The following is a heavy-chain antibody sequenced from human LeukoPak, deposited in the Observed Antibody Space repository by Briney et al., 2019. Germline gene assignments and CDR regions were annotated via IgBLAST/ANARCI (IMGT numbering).Heavy chain of an antibody. V-gene: IGHV3-23*01. Sequence: GGSLRLSCAASGFTFSSYAMNWVRQAPGKGLEWVSAISGSGGSTYYADSVKGRFTISRDNSKNTLYLQMNSLRAADTAVYYCAKDRCSNGIGCLYYYMDVWGKGTMVTISS. J-gene: IGHJ6*03. CDR3: AKDRCSNGIGCLYYYMDV. CDR2: ISGSGGST. D-gene: IGHD2-8*01. CDR1: GFTFSSYA.